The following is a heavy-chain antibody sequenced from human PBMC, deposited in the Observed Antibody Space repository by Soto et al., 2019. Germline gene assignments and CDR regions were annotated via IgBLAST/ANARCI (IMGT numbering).Heavy chain of an antibody. CDR1: GFTFSNYT. CDR2: APYDGGN. CDR3: VRGHTPGSGWHITT. J-gene: IGHJ5*02. V-gene: IGHV3-30*09. D-gene: IGHD6-19*01. Sequence: QVQLVESGGGVVQPGWSLRLSCAVSGFTFSNYTIHWVRQAPGKGLDWAAVAPYDGGNYYADSVKGRFAISRDNSQNPVYLQRSSLRPEETAVYYCVRGHTPGSGWHITTWGRGTRVTVSS.